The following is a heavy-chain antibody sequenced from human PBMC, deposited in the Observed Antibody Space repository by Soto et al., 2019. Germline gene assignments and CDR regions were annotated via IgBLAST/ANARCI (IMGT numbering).Heavy chain of an antibody. Sequence: SETLSLTSTVSGSSIIGYYRGWIRQPPGKGLEWIGYMYNTGSTVYNPSFKSRVTISVDTSKNQFSLKLNSVTAADTAVYYCARDLWGYCGTDCYPLDVWGQGTTVT. D-gene: IGHD2-21*02. V-gene: IGHV4-59*01. CDR2: MYNTGST. J-gene: IGHJ6*02. CDR1: GSSIIGYY. CDR3: ARDLWGYCGTDCYPLDV.